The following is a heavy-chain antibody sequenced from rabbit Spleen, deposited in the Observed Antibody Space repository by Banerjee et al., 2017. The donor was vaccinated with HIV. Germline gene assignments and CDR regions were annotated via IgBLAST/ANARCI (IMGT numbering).Heavy chain of an antibody. CDR3: ARGSATMTMVIIGFYLSL. V-gene: IGHV1S45*01. CDR2: IDSGSRDFT. J-gene: IGHJ4*01. CDR1: GFDFSNYNL. D-gene: IGHD2-1*01. Sequence: QEQLVESGGGLVQPGASLTLTCTASGFDFSNYNLMCWVRQAPGKGLEWIACIDSGSRDFTYYASWAKGRFTISKTSSTTVTLQMTSLTVADTATYFCARGSATMTMVIIGFYLSLWGPGTLVTVS.